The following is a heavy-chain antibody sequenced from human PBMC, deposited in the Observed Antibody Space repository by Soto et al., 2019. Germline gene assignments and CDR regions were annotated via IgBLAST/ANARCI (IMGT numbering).Heavy chain of an antibody. V-gene: IGHV1-8*01. CDR3: AGGDCSSTSCYGGDFWSGYWSYYYYGMDV. Sequence: ASVKVSCKASGYTFTSYDINWVRQATGQGLEWMGWMNPNSGNTGYAQKFQGRVTMTRNTSISTAYMELSSLRSEDTAVYYCAGGDCSSTSCYGGDFWSGYWSYYYYGMDVWGQGTTVTVSS. D-gene: IGHD2-2*01. CDR2: MNPNSGNT. CDR1: GYTFTSYD. J-gene: IGHJ6*02.